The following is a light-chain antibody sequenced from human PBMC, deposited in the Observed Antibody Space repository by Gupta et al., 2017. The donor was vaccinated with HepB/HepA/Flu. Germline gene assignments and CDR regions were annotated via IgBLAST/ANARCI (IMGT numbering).Light chain of an antibody. CDR2: RST. J-gene: IGLJ2*01. Sequence: QSVLSQPPSASGTLGQTVTLSCSGSSSNIEKNFVYWYQQFPGMAPKLIIYRSTHRPSEVPDRFSGSKSGTSSFLAISGLQSEDEADYYCATWDDSLSPDVVFGGGTRLTV. V-gene: IGLV1-47*01. CDR1: SSNIEKNF. CDR3: ATWDDSLSPDVV.